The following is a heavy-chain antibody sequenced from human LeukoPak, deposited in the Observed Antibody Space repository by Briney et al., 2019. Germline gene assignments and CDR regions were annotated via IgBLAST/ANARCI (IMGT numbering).Heavy chain of an antibody. J-gene: IGHJ3*02. CDR3: ARDQLPYYGGIDEGAFDI. D-gene: IGHD4-23*01. CDR1: GFTFSIYW. CDR2: IKQDGSEK. Sequence: PGGSQRLSCAASGFTFSIYWMSWARHAPGKGREWVAYIKQDGSEKYCVHSVKGRFTISRDNAKNSLYLQMNSLRAEDTAVYYCARDQLPYYGGIDEGAFDIWGQGTMVTVSS. V-gene: IGHV3-7*01.